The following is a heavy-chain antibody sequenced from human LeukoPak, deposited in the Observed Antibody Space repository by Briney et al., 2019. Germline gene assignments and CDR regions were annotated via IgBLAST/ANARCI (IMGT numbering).Heavy chain of an antibody. V-gene: IGHV1-2*02. Sequence: GASVKVSCKASGYTFTSYGISWVRQAPGQGLEWMGRINPNNGRTDYAQKFQDRVTMTRDTSISTAYMELSSLRSDDTAVYYCAREGCTGGTCYSPPYWGQGTLVTVSS. CDR3: AREGCTGGTCYSPPY. CDR1: GYTFTSYG. D-gene: IGHD2-15*01. CDR2: INPNNGRT. J-gene: IGHJ4*02.